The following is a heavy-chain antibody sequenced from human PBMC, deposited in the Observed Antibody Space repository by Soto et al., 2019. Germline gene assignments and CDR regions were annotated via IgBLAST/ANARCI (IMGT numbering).Heavy chain of an antibody. CDR1: GGSISTVGHY. J-gene: IGHJ4*02. Sequence: SETLSLTCSVSGGSISTVGHYWTWIRQPPGKGLEWIGSIYRTGSTYYSKSLRSRLTMSVDTSKSQFSLRLSSVTAADTAVYYCARATGTLRSRNCDYWGQGSLVTVSS. CDR2: IYRTGST. V-gene: IGHV4-31*03. D-gene: IGHD1-1*01. CDR3: ARATGTLRSRNCDY.